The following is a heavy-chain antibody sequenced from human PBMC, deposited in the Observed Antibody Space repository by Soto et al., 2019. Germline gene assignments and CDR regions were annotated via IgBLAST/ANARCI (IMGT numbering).Heavy chain of an antibody. Sequence: PSEILSLTCTVSGGSISSYYWSWIRQPPGKGLGWIGYIYYSGSTNYNPSIKSRVTISVDTSKNQFSLKLSSVTAADTAVYYCGRLSLNKADCTNGVCYVPTDDPFDNCGQGTMVTVSS. CDR1: GGSISSYY. J-gene: IGHJ3*02. D-gene: IGHD2-8*01. CDR2: IYYSGST. CDR3: GRLSLNKADCTNGVCYVPTDDPFDN. V-gene: IGHV4-59*08.